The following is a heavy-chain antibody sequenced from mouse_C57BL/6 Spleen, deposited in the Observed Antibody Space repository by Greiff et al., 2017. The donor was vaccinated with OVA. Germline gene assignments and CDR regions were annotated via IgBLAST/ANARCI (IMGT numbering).Heavy chain of an antibody. CDR1: GYTFTTYP. CDR2: FHPYNDDT. V-gene: IGHV1-47*01. Sequence: QVQLKESGAELVKPGASVKMSCKASGYTFTTYPIEWMKQNHGKSLEWIGNFHPYNDDTKYNEKFKGKATLTVEKSSSTVYLELSRLTSDDSAVYYCAITVVDPYYAMDYWGQGTSVTVSS. D-gene: IGHD1-1*01. J-gene: IGHJ4*01. CDR3: AITVVDPYYAMDY.